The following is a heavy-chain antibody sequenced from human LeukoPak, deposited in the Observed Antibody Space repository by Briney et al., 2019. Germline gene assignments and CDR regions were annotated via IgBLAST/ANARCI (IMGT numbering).Heavy chain of an antibody. Sequence: GGSLRLSCAASGFTFSSYSMNWVRQAPGKGLEWVSSISSSSSYIYYADSVKGRFTISRDNAKNSLYLQMNSLRAADTAVYYCARKKEAARYYYYYYGMYGWGQGTTVTVSS. D-gene: IGHD6-6*01. V-gene: IGHV3-21*01. CDR1: GFTFSSYS. CDR3: ARKKEAARYYYYYYGMYG. J-gene: IGHJ6*02. CDR2: ISSSSSYI.